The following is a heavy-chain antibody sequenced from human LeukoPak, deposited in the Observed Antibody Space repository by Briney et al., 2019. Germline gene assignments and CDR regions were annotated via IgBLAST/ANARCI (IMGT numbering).Heavy chain of an antibody. J-gene: IGHJ4*02. D-gene: IGHD5-24*01. Sequence: PGGSLRLSCAASGFTFSSYAMHWVRQAPGKGLEWVAVISYDGSNKYYADSVKGRFTISRDNSKNTLYLQMNSLRAEDTAVYYCARDPEVSGEMATIGTFGYWGQGTLVTVSS. CDR1: GFTFSSYA. V-gene: IGHV3-30-3*01. CDR2: ISYDGSNK. CDR3: ARDPEVSGEMATIGTFGY.